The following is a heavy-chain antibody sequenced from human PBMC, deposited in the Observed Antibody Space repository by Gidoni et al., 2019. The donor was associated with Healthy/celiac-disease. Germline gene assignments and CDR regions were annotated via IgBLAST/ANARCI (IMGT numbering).Heavy chain of an antibody. D-gene: IGHD6-19*01. CDR1: GYTFTSSD. Sequence: QVQLVQSGAEVKKPGASVTVSCKASGYTFTSSDINWVRQATGQGLEWMGWMNPNSGNTGYAQKFKGRVTMTRNTSISTAYMELSSLRSEDTAVYYCARGGAVAGLYYYYYGMDVWGQGTTVTVSS. CDR3: ARGGAVAGLYYYYYGMDV. J-gene: IGHJ6*02. V-gene: IGHV1-8*01. CDR2: MNPNSGNT.